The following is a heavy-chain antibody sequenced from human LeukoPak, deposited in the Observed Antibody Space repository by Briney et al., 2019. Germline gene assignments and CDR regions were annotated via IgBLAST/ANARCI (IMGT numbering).Heavy chain of an antibody. V-gene: IGHV1-46*01. Sequence: ASVKVSCKASGYSFTSNYIHWVRQAPGQGLEWMGMIYPRDGSTSYAQKFQGRVTVTRDTSTSTVHMELSGLRSEDTAVYYCARDQEGFDYWGQGAVVTVSS. CDR3: ARDQEGFDY. J-gene: IGHJ4*02. CDR1: GYSFTSNY. CDR2: IYPRDGST.